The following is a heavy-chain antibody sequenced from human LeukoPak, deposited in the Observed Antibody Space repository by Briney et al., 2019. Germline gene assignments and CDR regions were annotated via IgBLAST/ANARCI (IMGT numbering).Heavy chain of an antibody. CDR1: GFTFDDYL. CDR2: ISWDGDIT. Sequence: GGSLRLSCAASGFTFDDYLIHWVRQAPGKGLEWVSLISWDGDITYYADCVKGRFTISRDNAKNSLYLQMNSLRAEDTAVYYCARDRTVLRYFDWLGAFDIWGQGTMVTVSS. V-gene: IGHV3-43*01. J-gene: IGHJ3*02. D-gene: IGHD3-9*01. CDR3: ARDRTVLRYFDWLGAFDI.